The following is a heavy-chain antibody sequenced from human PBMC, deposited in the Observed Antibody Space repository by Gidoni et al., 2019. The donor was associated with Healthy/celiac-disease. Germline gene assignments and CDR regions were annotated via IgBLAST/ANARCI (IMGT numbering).Heavy chain of an antibody. Sequence: EVQLVQSGAEVKKPGESLKISCKGSGYSFTSYWIGWVRQMPGKGLEWMGIIYPGDSDTRYSPSFQGQVTISADKSISTAYLQWSSLKASDTAMYYCARLLSFRAQKSEGRYFDYWGQGTLVTVSS. J-gene: IGHJ4*02. CDR1: GYSFTSYW. CDR3: ARLLSFRAQKSEGRYFDY. V-gene: IGHV5-51*01. CDR2: IYPGDSDT.